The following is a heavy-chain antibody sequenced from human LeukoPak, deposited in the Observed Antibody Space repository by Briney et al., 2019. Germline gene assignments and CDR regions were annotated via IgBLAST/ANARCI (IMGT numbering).Heavy chain of an antibody. V-gene: IGHV4-59*12. CDR2: IYHSGST. D-gene: IGHD2-15*01. CDR3: ARDLGYCSGGSCNAFDY. Sequence: SETLSLTCTVSGGSINNYYWSWIRQPPGKGLEWIGSIYHSGSTYYNPSLKSRVTISVDKSKNRFSLKLSSVTAADTAVYYCARDLGYCSGGSCNAFDYWGQGTLVTVSS. CDR1: GGSINNYY. J-gene: IGHJ4*02.